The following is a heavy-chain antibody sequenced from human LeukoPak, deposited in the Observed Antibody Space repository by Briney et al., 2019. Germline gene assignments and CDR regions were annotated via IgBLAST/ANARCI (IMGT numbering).Heavy chain of an antibody. CDR2: ISSSSSYI. D-gene: IGHD6-13*01. V-gene: IGHV3-21*01. CDR1: GFTFSGYS. J-gene: IGHJ4*02. CDR3: ARVMYSSSWTFDY. Sequence: PGGSLRLSCAAPGFTFSGYSMNWVRQAPGKGLEWVSSISSSSSYIYYADSVKGRFTISRDNAKNSLYLQMNSLRAEDTAVYYCARVMYSSSWTFDYWGQGTLVTVSS.